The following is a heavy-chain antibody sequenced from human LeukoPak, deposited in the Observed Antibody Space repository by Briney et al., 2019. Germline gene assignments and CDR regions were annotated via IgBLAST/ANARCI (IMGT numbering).Heavy chain of an antibody. J-gene: IGHJ6*03. CDR2: IYTSGST. D-gene: IGHD3-10*01. V-gene: IGHV4-4*07. CDR1: GGSFGNYY. Sequence: SETLSLTCTVSGGSFGNYYWSWIRQPAGKGLEWIGHIYTSGSTGYNPSLKSRVTMSVDTSKKQFSLYLSSVTAADTAVYYCARGRFGNYCLDVWGKGTTVTVSS. CDR3: ARGRFGNYCLDV.